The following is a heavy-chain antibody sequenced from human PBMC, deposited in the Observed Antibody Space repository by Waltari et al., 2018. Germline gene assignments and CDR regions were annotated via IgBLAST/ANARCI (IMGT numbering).Heavy chain of an antibody. CDR3: SRWVPGGPADS. CDR2: VKSKAYGGTR. D-gene: IGHD2-15*01. Sequence: EVQLVESGGGLVQPGRSLTLSCTASGFAFSDYAMSWVRQAPGKGLGWVGSVKSKAYGGTRAYAASLKGRFTISRDDSKAIAYLQMNTLKTDDTAVYYCSRWVPGGPADSWGQGTLLTVSS. CDR1: GFAFSDYA. J-gene: IGHJ4*02. V-gene: IGHV3-49*04.